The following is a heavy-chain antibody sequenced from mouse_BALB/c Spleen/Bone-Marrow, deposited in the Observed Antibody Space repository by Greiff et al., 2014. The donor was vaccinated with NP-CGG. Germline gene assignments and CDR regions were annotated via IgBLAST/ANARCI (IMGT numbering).Heavy chain of an antibody. CDR1: GFNIKDTY. J-gene: IGHJ3*01. Sequence: EVQLQQSEAELVKPGASVKLSCTASGFNIKDTYMHWVKQRPEQGLVWIGRIDPANGNTKYDPKFQGKATITADTSSNTAYLQLSSLTSEDTAVYYCASYYYGSSRFAYWGQGTLVTVSA. CDR3: ASYYYGSSRFAY. CDR2: IDPANGNT. V-gene: IGHV14-3*02. D-gene: IGHD1-1*01.